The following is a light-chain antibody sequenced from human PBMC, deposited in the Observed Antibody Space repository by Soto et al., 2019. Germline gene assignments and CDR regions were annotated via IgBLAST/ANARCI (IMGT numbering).Light chain of an antibody. V-gene: IGKV3-20*01. CDR3: QQYGSSGT. Sequence: EIVLTQSPATLSLSPGKRDTLSRRASQSVSNNYLAWYQQKPGQAPRLLIYGASNRASGIPDRFSGSGSGTDFTLTISRLEPEDFAVYYCQQYGSSGTFGQGTKVDI. J-gene: IGKJ1*01. CDR2: GAS. CDR1: QSVSNNY.